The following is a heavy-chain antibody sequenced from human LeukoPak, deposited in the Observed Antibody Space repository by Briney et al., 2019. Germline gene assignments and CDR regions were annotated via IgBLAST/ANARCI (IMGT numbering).Heavy chain of an antibody. CDR3: ARAPRYCTGGNCGLDAFHI. Sequence: SETLSLTCTVFGGSISSGDYYWNWIRQHPGKGLEWIGYIYYSGSTYYNPSLQSRVTISVDTSKNQFSLKLRSVTAAGTAVYYCARAPRYCTGGNCGLDAFHIWGQGTVVTVSS. J-gene: IGHJ3*02. V-gene: IGHV4-31*03. CDR1: GGSISSGDYY. D-gene: IGHD2-15*01. CDR2: IYYSGST.